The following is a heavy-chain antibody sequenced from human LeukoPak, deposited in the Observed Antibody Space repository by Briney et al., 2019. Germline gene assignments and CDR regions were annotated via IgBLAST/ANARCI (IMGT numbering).Heavy chain of an antibody. CDR3: ARGITMVRGVDHNWFDP. CDR2: ISAYNGNT. CDR1: GYTFTSYG. V-gene: IGHV1-18*04. D-gene: IGHD3-10*01. J-gene: IGHJ5*02. Sequence: ASVKVSCKASGYTFTSYGISWVRQPPGQGLEWMGWISAYNGNTNYAQNLQGRVTITTDTSTSSAYMVLRSLRSDDTAVYYCARGITMVRGVDHNWFDPWGQGTLVTVSS.